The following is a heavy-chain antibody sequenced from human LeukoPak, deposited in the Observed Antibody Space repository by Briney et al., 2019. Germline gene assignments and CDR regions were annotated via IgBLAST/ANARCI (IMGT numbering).Heavy chain of an antibody. D-gene: IGHD6-19*01. J-gene: IGHJ1*01. V-gene: IGHV1-2*06. Sequence: ASVKVSCKASGYTFTDYYIHWVRQAPGQGLEWMGRINPNSGGTNYAQKFQGRVTMTRDTSISTAYMELSSLRSDDTAVYYCARDPGIGVAGTDFQHWGQGTLVTASS. CDR2: INPNSGGT. CDR3: ARDPGIGVAGTDFQH. CDR1: GYTFTDYY.